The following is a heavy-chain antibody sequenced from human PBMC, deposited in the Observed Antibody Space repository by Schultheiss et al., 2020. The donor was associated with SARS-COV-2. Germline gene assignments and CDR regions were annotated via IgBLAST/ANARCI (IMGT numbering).Heavy chain of an antibody. CDR2: IYPGESDI. V-gene: IGHV5-51*01. Sequence: GESLKISCKGFGYSFTNYWIGWVRQMPGKGLEWMGIIYPGESDIRYSPSFQGQVTISADKSISTAYLQWSSLKASDTAMYYCARHYDFWSGYKGPGLDVWGQGTTVTVSS. J-gene: IGHJ6*02. CDR1: GYSFTNYW. D-gene: IGHD3-3*01. CDR3: ARHYDFWSGYKGPGLDV.